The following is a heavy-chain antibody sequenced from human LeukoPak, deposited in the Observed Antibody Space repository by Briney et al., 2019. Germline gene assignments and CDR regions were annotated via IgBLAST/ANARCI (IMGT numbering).Heavy chain of an antibody. V-gene: IGHV4-59*01. CDR1: GASISGYF. J-gene: IGHJ3*02. D-gene: IGHD5-18*01. CDR2: IYYSGST. Sequence: SETLSLTCTVSGASISGYFWSWIRQPPGKGLEWIGYIYYSGSTNYNPSLKSRVTISVDTSKNQFSLKLSSVTAADTAVYYCARERASYGYADAFDIWGQGTMVTVSS. CDR3: ARERASYGYADAFDI.